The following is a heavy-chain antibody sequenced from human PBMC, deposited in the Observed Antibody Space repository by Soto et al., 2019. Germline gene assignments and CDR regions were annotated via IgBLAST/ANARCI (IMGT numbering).Heavy chain of an antibody. V-gene: IGHV1-18*01. D-gene: IGHD1-1*01. CDR2: ISAYNGNT. CDR3: ARGPLRTSWNVGYYYYYMDV. CDR1: GYTFTSYG. J-gene: IGHJ6*03. Sequence: ASVKVSCKASGYTFTSYGISWVRQAPGQGLEWMGWISAYNGNTNYAQKLQGRVTMTTDTSTSTAYMELRSLRSDDTAVYYCARGPLRTSWNVGYYYYYMDVWGKGTTVTVSS.